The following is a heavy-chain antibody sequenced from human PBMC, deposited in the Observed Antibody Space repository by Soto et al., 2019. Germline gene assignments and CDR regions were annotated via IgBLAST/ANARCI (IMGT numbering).Heavy chain of an antibody. D-gene: IGHD1-20*01. CDR3: AKFGNNWNDYSYFDY. Sequence: GGSLRLSCAASGFTFSSYAMSWVRQAPGKGLEWVSAISGGGGSTYYADSVKGRFTISRDNSKNTLYLQMNSLRAEDTAVYYCAKFGNNWNDYSYFDYWGQGTLVTVSS. V-gene: IGHV3-23*01. CDR2: ISGGGGST. J-gene: IGHJ4*02. CDR1: GFTFSSYA.